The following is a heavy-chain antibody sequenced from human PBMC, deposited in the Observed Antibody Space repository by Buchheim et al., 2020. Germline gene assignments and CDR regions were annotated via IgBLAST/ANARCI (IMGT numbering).Heavy chain of an antibody. CDR1: GFTFSSYE. Sequence: EVQLVESGGGLVQPGGSLRLSCAASGFTFSSYEMNWVRQAPGKGLEWVSYISSSGSTIYYADSVKGRFTISSDNAKNSLYLQMNSLRAEDTAVYYCASLGGYDFWLGVSPFDPWGQGTL. J-gene: IGHJ5*02. CDR3: ASLGGYDFWLGVSPFDP. CDR2: ISSSGSTI. V-gene: IGHV3-48*03. D-gene: IGHD3-3*01.